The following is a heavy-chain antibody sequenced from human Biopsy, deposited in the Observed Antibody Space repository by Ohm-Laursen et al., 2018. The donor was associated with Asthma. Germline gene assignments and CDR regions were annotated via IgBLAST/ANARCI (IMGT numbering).Heavy chain of an antibody. V-gene: IGHV3-30*01. Sequence: SLRLSCTATGFSFSNFAIHWVRQAPGKGLEWVAVISKDAITQDYADSVKGRFTMDRDNSKNTLDLQMNSLREEDKAVYYCVRDGTDDAFDIWGQGTVVSVSS. CDR1: GFSFSNFA. CDR2: ISKDAITQ. D-gene: IGHD1-1*01. CDR3: VRDGTDDAFDI. J-gene: IGHJ3*02.